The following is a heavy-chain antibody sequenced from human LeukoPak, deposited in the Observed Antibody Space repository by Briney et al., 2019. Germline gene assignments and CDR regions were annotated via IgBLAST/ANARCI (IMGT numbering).Heavy chain of an antibody. CDR1: GYSFTTYW. CDR2: IYPGDSDT. V-gene: IGHV5-51*01. CDR3: GRIPAAGSLKGSFDI. J-gene: IGHJ3*02. D-gene: IGHD6-13*01. Sequence: GESLKISCKGSGYSFTTYWIGWVRQMPGKGLEWMGIIYPGDSDTTYSPFFQGQVTISADKSISTAYLQWSSLKASDSAMYYCGRIPAAGSLKGSFDIWGQGTKVTVSS.